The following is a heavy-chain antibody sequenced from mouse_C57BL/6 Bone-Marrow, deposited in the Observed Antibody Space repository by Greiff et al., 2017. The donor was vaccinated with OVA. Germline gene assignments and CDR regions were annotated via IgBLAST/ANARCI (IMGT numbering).Heavy chain of an antibody. D-gene: IGHD2-1*01. CDR2: ISNLAYSI. Sequence: EVQLVESGGGLVQPGGSLKLSCAASGFTFSDYGMAWVRQAPRKGPEWVAFISNLAYSIYYADTVTGRFTISRENAKNTLYLEMSSLRSEDTAMYYCARGGYGKDYYAMDYWGQGTSVTVSS. CDR1: GFTFSDYG. J-gene: IGHJ4*01. CDR3: ARGGYGKDYYAMDY. V-gene: IGHV5-15*01.